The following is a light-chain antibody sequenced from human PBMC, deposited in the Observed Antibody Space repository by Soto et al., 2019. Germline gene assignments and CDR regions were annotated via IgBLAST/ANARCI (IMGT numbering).Light chain of an antibody. CDR3: AAWDDSLSGHGL. CDR1: NSNIGKNY. V-gene: IGLV1-47*01. Sequence: QSVLTQPPSASGTPGQRVTISCSGSNSNIGKNYVYWYRQLPGTAPKLLIYRNNQRPSGVPDRFSGSKSGTSASLAISGLRSEDEADYYWAAWDDSLSGHGLFGGGTKLTVL. CDR2: RNN. J-gene: IGLJ2*01.